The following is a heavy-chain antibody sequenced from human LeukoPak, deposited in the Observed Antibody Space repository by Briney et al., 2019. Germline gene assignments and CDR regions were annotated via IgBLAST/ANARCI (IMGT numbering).Heavy chain of an antibody. J-gene: IGHJ4*02. D-gene: IGHD6-13*01. Sequence: GGSLRLSCAASGFTFDDYTMHWVRQAPGKGLEWVSLINWDGGSTYYADSVKGRFTISRDNSKNSLYLQMNSLRTEDTALYYCAKDDSSSWSDYFDYWGQGTLVTVSS. V-gene: IGHV3-43*01. CDR1: GFTFDDYT. CDR3: AKDDSSSWSDYFDY. CDR2: INWDGGST.